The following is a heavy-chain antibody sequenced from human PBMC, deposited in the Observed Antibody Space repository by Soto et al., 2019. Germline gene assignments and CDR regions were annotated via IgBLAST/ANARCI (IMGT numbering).Heavy chain of an antibody. CDR2: TYYRSKWYN. J-gene: IGHJ5*02. CDR3: ARDLGLGLSLWFDWFDP. Sequence: SQTLSLTCAISGDSVSSNSAAWNWIRQSPSRGLEWLGRTYYRSKWYNDYAVSVKSRITINPDTSKNQFSLQLNSVTPEDTAVYYCARDLGLGLSLWFDWFDPWGQGTLVTVSS. D-gene: IGHD3-10*01. V-gene: IGHV6-1*01. CDR1: GDSVSSNSAA.